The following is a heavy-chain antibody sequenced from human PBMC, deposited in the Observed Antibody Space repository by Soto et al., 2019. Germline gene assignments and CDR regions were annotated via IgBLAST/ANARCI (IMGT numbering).Heavy chain of an antibody. J-gene: IGHJ4*02. CDR2: ISPYSGKT. Sequence: QIQLVQSGTEVRKPGASAKVSCKTSGYTFTNNDVCWVRQTPGQGREWMGWISPYSGKTIYARKFKDRVTMTTDTSTSTVYMELTSLTSDDTAVYYCAREGLLLLPDYWGQGTLVTVSS. CDR3: AREGLLLLPDY. V-gene: IGHV1-18*01. CDR1: GYTFTNND. D-gene: IGHD3-22*01.